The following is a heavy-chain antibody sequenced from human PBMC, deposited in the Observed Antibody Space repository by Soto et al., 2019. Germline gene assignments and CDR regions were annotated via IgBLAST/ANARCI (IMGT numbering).Heavy chain of an antibody. V-gene: IGHV1-18*01. CDR3: ARGPKCPSYPFWSGCTYYYGMDV. J-gene: IGHJ6*02. Sequence: ASVKVSCKASGYTFTSYGISWVRQAPGQGLEWMGWISAYNGNTNYAQKLQGRVTMTTDTSTSTAYMELRSLRSDDTAVYYCARGPKCPSYPFWSGCTYYYGMDVWGHGTTVTVSS. D-gene: IGHD3-3*01. CDR1: GYTFTSYG. CDR2: ISAYNGNT.